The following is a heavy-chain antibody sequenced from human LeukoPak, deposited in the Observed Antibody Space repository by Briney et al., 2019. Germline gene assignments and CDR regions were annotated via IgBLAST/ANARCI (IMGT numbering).Heavy chain of an antibody. J-gene: IGHJ3*02. CDR2: IYYTGST. Sequence: SETLSLTCTVSGGSISSYYWSWIRQPPGKGLEWIGTIYYTGSTDYKSSLKSRLTISIDTPKNQFSLKLSSVTAADTAVYYCARPKAVAGARGVFDIWGQGTMVTVSS. CDR3: ARPKAVAGARGVFDI. CDR1: GGSISSYY. D-gene: IGHD6-19*01. V-gene: IGHV4-59*04.